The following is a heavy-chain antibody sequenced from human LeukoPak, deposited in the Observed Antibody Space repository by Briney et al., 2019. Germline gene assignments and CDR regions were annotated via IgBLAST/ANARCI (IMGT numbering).Heavy chain of an antibody. CDR3: ARLLVVPAATPDFDY. CDR1: GYTFTGYY. CDR2: INPNSGGT. V-gene: IGHV1-2*02. J-gene: IGHJ4*02. D-gene: IGHD2-2*01. Sequence: ASVKVSCKASGYTFTGYYMHWVRQAPGQGLEWMGWINPNSGGTNYAQKFQGRVTMTRDTSISTAYMELSRLRSDDTAVYYCARLLVVPAATPDFDYWGQGALVTVSS.